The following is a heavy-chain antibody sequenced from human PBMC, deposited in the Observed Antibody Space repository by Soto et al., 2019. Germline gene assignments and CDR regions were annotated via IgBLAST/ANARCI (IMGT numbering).Heavy chain of an antibody. V-gene: IGHV3-33*01. J-gene: IGHJ3*02. CDR2: IWYDGSNK. Sequence: QVQLVESGGGVVQPGRSLRLSCAASGFTFSSYGMHWVRQAPGKGLEWVAVIWYDGSNKYYADSVKGRFTISRDNSKNTLDLQMNSLRAEDTAVYYCARDQYAFDIWGQGTMVTVSS. CDR3: ARDQYAFDI. CDR1: GFTFSSYG.